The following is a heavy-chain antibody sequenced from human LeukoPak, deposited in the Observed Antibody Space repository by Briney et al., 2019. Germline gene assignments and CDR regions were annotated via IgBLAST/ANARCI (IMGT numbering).Heavy chain of an antibody. Sequence: ASVKVSCKASGYTFTSYDINWVRQATGQGLEWMGWMNPNSGNTGYAQKFQGRVTMTRNTSISTAYMELSSLRSEDTAVHYCARGPLFLEWFHDPWGQGTLVTVSS. V-gene: IGHV1-8*01. CDR2: MNPNSGNT. CDR3: ARGPLFLEWFHDP. D-gene: IGHD3-3*01. J-gene: IGHJ5*02. CDR1: GYTFTSYD.